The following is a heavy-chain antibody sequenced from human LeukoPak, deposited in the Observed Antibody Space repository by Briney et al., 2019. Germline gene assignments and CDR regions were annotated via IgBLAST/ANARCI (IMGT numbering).Heavy chain of an antibody. Sequence: KTSETLSLTCAVSGGSISSSNWWSWVRQPPGKGLEWIGEIYHSGSTNYNPSLKSRVTISVDKSKNQFSLKLSSVTAADTAVYYCARYYSIAARPMYYYGMDVWGQGTTVTVSS. CDR1: GGSISSSNW. D-gene: IGHD6-6*01. V-gene: IGHV4-4*02. CDR3: ARYYSIAARPMYYYGMDV. CDR2: IYHSGST. J-gene: IGHJ6*02.